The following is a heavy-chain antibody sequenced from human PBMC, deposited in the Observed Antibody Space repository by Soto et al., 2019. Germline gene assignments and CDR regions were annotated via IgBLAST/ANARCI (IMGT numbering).Heavy chain of an antibody. V-gene: IGHV3-7*01. J-gene: IGHJ4*02. Sequence: PGGSLRLSCAVSGFNVMSYWMSWVRRAPGKGLEWVASVKEDGSELYYLHSVRGRFSISRDSAGNALHLTMNYLSAEDTGVYFCARDIGFDYVNWGQGIPVTVSS. CDR1: GFNVMSYW. CDR2: VKEDGSEL. D-gene: IGHD3-16*01. CDR3: ARDIGFDYVN.